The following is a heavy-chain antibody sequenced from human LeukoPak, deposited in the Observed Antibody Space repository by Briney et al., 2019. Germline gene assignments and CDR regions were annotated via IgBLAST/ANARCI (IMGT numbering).Heavy chain of an antibody. CDR2: INHSGST. CDR1: GGSFSGYY. CDR3: ARVDLMDGGKEPYFDY. D-gene: IGHD4-23*01. V-gene: IGHV4-34*01. J-gene: IGHJ4*02. Sequence: PSETLSLTCAVYGGSFSGYYWSWIRQPPGKGLEWIGEINHSGSTNYNPSLKSRVTISVDTSKNQFSLKLSSVTAADTAVYYCARVDLMDGGKEPYFDYWGQGTLVTVSS.